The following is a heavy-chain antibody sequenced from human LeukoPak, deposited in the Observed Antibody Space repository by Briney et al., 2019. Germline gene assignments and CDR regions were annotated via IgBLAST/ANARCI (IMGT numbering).Heavy chain of an antibody. J-gene: IGHJ4*02. D-gene: IGHD4-17*01. CDR2: IYYSGST. CDR1: GGSISSGDYY. CDR3: ARDGTYGDYDSGPFDY. Sequence: SQTLSLTCTVSGGSISSGDYYWSWIRQPPGKGLEWIGYIYYSGSTYYNPSLKSRVTISVDTSKNQFSLKLSSVTAADTAVYYCARDGTYGDYDSGPFDYWGQGTLVTVSS. V-gene: IGHV4-30-4*01.